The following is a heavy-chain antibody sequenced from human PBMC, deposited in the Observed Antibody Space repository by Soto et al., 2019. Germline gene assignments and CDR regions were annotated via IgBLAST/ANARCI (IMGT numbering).Heavy chain of an antibody. CDR2: VWSDGSNQ. J-gene: IGHJ6*03. Sequence: PGGSLRLSCAASGFTFSRHGMHWVRQAPGKGLEWVAVVWSDGSNQQYADSVRGRFAISRDNSKNTLSLQMNSLRAEDTAVYYCARDWVLYYYYMDVCXKGTTVTVSS. CDR3: ARDWVLYYYYMDV. D-gene: IGHD3-16*01. CDR1: GFTFSRHG. V-gene: IGHV3-33*01.